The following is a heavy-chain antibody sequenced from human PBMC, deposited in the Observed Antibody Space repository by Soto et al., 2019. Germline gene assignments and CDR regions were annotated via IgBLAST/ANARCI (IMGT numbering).Heavy chain of an antibody. CDR2: IYYSGST. CDR3: ARLTYSSGYRFDY. Sequence: QVQLQESGPGLVKPSQTLSLTCTVSGGSISSGGYYWSWIRQHPGKGLEWIGYIYYSGSTYYNPSLKRRVTISVYTSKNQFSLKLSSVTAADTAVYYCARLTYSSGYRFDYWGQGTLVTVSS. V-gene: IGHV4-31*03. CDR1: GGSISSGGYY. D-gene: IGHD6-19*01. J-gene: IGHJ4*02.